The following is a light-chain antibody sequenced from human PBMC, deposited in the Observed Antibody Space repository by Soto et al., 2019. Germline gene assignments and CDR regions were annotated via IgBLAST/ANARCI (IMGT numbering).Light chain of an antibody. J-gene: IGKJ5*01. CDR2: GAS. Sequence: EIVITQSPATLSVSPGERATLSCRASQSVSSNLSWYPQKPGQAPRLLIYGASTRATGIPASFSGSGSGTEFTLTIAGLEPADSGMYYCQQYSGSPITFGQGTRWRL. CDR1: QSVSSN. V-gene: IGKV3-15*01. CDR3: QQYSGSPIT.